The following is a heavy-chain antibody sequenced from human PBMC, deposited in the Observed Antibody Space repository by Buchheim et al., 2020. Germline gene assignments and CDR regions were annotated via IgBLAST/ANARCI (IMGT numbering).Heavy chain of an antibody. CDR2: IRSTGSV. CDR1: GFTFSDYY. V-gene: IGHV3-11*01. CDR3: ARYAYGVRRWFDS. J-gene: IGHJ5*01. D-gene: IGHD4/OR15-4a*01. Sequence: QVQLVESGGGLVKPGGSLRLSCAASGFTFSDYYMTWIRQAPGKGLEWISYIRSTGSVHYADSVKGRFTISRDNAKNSLYLQMNTRRGEDTAVYYCARYAYGVRRWFDSWGQGTL.